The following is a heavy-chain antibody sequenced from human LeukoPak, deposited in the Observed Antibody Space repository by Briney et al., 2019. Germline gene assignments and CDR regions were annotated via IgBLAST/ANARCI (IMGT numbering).Heavy chain of an antibody. CDR1: GGSVSSDGYY. V-gene: IGHV4-39*01. CDR3: AVNGYDYYFDY. J-gene: IGHJ4*02. CDR2: IYYSGST. D-gene: IGHD5-12*01. Sequence: SETLSLTCTVSGGSVSSDGYYWGWIRQPPGKGLEWIGSIYYSGSTYYNPSLKSRVTISVDTSKNQFSLKLSSVTAADTAVYYCAVNGYDYYFDYWGQGTLVTVSS.